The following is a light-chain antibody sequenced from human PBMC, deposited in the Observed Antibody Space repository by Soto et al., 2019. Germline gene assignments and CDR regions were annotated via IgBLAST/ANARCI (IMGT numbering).Light chain of an antibody. CDR1: QSVSYTSNSKNL. J-gene: IGKJ2*01. CDR2: WAS. V-gene: IGKV4-1*01. CDR3: HHYCNTPFT. Sequence: DIVMTQSPDSLAVSLGERATINCKSSQSVSYTSNSKNLLAWYQQKPGQPPKLLIYWASTRESGVPDRFSGSGSATDFTLTISSLQAEDVAVYYCHHYCNTPFTFGQGTKLEIK.